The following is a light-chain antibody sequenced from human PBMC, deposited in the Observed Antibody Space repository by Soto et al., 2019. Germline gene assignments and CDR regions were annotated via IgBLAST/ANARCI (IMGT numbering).Light chain of an antibody. CDR1: SSDVGGYNY. Sequence: QYVLTQPASVSGSPGQSITISCTGTSSDVGGYNYVSWYQQHPGKAPKLMIYEVSNRPSGVSDRFSGSKSGNTASLTISGLQAEDEADYYCSSYASSSTGVFGTGTKLTVL. V-gene: IGLV2-14*01. CDR3: SSYASSSTGV. CDR2: EVS. J-gene: IGLJ1*01.